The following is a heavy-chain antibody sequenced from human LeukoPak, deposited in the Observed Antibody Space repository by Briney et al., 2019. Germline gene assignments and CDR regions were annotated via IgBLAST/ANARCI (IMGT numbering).Heavy chain of an antibody. D-gene: IGHD6-19*01. CDR3: ARGPFLYSSGWSTHDY. CDR2: INHSRST. V-gene: IGHV4-34*01. CDR1: GGSFSGYY. J-gene: IGHJ4*02. Sequence: SETLSLTCAVYGGSFSGYYWSWIRQPPGKGVEWIGEINHSRSTNYNPSLMSRVTISVDPSKNQFSLQLSSVTAADTAVYYCARGPFLYSSGWSTHDYWGQGTLVTVSS.